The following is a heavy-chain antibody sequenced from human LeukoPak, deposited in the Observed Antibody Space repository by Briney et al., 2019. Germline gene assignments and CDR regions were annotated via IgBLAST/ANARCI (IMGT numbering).Heavy chain of an antibody. D-gene: IGHD1-1*01. Sequence: SETLSLTCSVSGFSISGGYYWGWIRQPPGKGLEWLGSIYHSGKTDYNPSLKSRVTISVDTAKNKFFLRLGSVTAAGTAVYFCARIVQITGTIPHWGQGTLVTVSS. CDR2: IYHSGKT. CDR3: ARIVQITGTIPH. CDR1: GFSISGGYY. J-gene: IGHJ4*02. V-gene: IGHV4-38-2*02.